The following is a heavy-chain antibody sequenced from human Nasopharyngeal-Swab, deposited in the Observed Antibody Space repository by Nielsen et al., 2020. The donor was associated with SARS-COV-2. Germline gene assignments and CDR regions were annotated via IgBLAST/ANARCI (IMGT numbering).Heavy chain of an antibody. Sequence: VRQPPGKGLEWVAVISYDGSNKYYADSVKGRFTISRDNSKNTLYLQMNSLRAEDTAVYYCAKDGSSTSSGIKIDYWGQGTLVTVSS. V-gene: IGHV3-30*18. CDR2: ISYDGSNK. CDR3: AKDGSSTSSGIKIDY. D-gene: IGHD2-2*01. J-gene: IGHJ4*02.